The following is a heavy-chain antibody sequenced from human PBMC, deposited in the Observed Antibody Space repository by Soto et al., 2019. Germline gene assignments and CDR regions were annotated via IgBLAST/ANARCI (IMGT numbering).Heavy chain of an antibody. J-gene: IGHJ3*02. CDR2: ISAYNGNT. CDR3: ARPLYSSGDTAAFDI. Sequence: ASVKVSCKASGYTFTSYGISWVRQAPGQGLEWMGWISAYNGNTNYAQKLQGRVTMTTDTSTSTAYMELRSLRSDDTAVYYCARPLYSSGDTAAFDIWGQGTMVTVSS. D-gene: IGHD6-19*01. CDR1: GYTFTSYG. V-gene: IGHV1-18*01.